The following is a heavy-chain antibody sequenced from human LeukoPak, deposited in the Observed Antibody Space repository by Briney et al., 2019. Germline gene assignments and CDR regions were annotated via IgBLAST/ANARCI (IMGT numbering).Heavy chain of an antibody. CDR2: INSDGSTT. Sequence: GGSLRLSCAASGFTFSSYAMSWVRQAPGKGLEWVSRINSDGSTTSYADSVKGRFTISRDNAKNTLYLQMNSLRAEDTAVYYCARDDYGGRGEFDYWGQGTLVTVSS. CDR1: GFTFSSYA. D-gene: IGHD4-23*01. J-gene: IGHJ4*02. V-gene: IGHV3-74*01. CDR3: ARDDYGGRGEFDY.